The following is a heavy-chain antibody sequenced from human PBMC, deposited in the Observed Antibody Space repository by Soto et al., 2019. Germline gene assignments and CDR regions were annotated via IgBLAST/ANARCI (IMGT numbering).Heavy chain of an antibody. V-gene: IGHV3-48*03. CDR3: ARDGGGYYLVYSYDC. Sequence: PGGSLRLSCAASGFTFSGYEMNWVRQAPGRGLEWVSYISSSGSTIYYAGSVKGRFTISRDNAKNLLYLQMNSLRAEDTAVYYCARDGGGYYLVYSYDCWGQGTLVTL. CDR2: ISSSGSTI. D-gene: IGHD3-3*01. J-gene: IGHJ4*02. CDR1: GFTFSGYE.